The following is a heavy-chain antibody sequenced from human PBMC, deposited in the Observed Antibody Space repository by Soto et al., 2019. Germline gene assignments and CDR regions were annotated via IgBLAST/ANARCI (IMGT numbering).Heavy chain of an antibody. CDR1: GGTFSSYA. CDR2: IIPIFGTA. V-gene: IGHV1-69*01. D-gene: IGHD3-22*01. CDR3: ARTYYYDSSGYPPSYHYYYYGMDV. J-gene: IGHJ6*02. Sequence: QVQLVQSGAEVKKPGSSVKVSCKASGGTFSSYAISWVRQAPGQGLEWMGGIIPIFGTANYAQKFQGRVTITADESTSTAYMELSSLRSEDTAVYYCARTYYYDSSGYPPSYHYYYYGMDVWGQGTTVTVSS.